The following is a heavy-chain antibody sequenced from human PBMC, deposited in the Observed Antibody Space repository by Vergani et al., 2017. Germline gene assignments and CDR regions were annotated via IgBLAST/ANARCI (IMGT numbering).Heavy chain of an antibody. CDR2: IIPIFGTA. V-gene: IGHV1-69*18. Sequence: QVQLVQSGAEVKKPGASVKVSCKASGGTFSSYAISWLRQAPGQGLEWMGRIIPIFGTANYAQKFQGRVTITADESTSTAYMELSSLRSEDTAVYYCARDRARRDGYNRNGMDVWGQGTTVTVSS. J-gene: IGHJ6*02. D-gene: IGHD5-24*01. CDR1: GGTFSSYA. CDR3: ARDRARRDGYNRNGMDV.